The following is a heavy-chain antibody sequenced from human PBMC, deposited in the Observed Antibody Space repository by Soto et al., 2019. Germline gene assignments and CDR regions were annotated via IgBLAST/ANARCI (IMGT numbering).Heavy chain of an antibody. V-gene: IGHV1-2*04. D-gene: IGHD6-19*01. Sequence: ASVKVSCKASGYTFTGYYMHWVRQAPGQGLEWMGWINPNSGGTNYAQKFQGWVTMTRDTSISTAYMELSRLRSDDTAVYYCAREGLAVAAHFDCWGQGTLVTVSS. J-gene: IGHJ4*02. CDR2: INPNSGGT. CDR1: GYTFTGYY. CDR3: AREGLAVAAHFDC.